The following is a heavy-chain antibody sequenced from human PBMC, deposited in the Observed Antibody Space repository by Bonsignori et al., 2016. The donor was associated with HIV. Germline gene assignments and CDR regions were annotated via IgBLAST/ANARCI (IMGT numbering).Heavy chain of an antibody. Sequence: WVRQAPGQGLEWMGWINPNSGGTNYAQKFQGRVTMTRDTSISTAYMELSRLRSDDTAVYYCASAATILHAFDIWGQGTMVTVSS. D-gene: IGHD5-24*01. CDR3: ASAATILHAFDI. CDR2: INPNSGGT. V-gene: IGHV1-2*02. J-gene: IGHJ3*02.